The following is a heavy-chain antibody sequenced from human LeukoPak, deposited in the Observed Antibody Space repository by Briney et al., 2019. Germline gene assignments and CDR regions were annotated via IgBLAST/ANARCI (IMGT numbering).Heavy chain of an antibody. D-gene: IGHD6-13*01. V-gene: IGHV1-69*01. Sequence: SVKVSFKASGGTFSIYAISWVRQAPGQGVEWMGGIIPIFGTANYTQKFQGRVTITADESTSTAYMELSSLRSEDTAVYYCARTIAAAGGNDYWGQGTLVTVSS. CDR3: ARTIAAAGGNDY. CDR2: IIPIFGTA. CDR1: GGTFSIYA. J-gene: IGHJ4*02.